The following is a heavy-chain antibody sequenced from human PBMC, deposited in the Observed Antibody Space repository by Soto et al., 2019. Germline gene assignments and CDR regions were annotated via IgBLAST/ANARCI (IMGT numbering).Heavy chain of an antibody. J-gene: IGHJ6*02. CDR1: GFTFSSYS. CDR2: ISSSSSYI. D-gene: IGHD6-19*01. Sequence: GGSLRLSCAASGFTFSSYSMNWVRQAPGKVLEWVSSISSSSSYIYYADSVKGRFTISRDNAKNSLYLQMNSLRAEDTAVYYCASPDDSSGWYRGDYYGMDVWGQGTTVNVSS. CDR3: ASPDDSSGWYRGDYYGMDV. V-gene: IGHV3-21*01.